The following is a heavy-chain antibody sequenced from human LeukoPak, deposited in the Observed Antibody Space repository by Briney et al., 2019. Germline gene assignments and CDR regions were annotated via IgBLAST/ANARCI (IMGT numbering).Heavy chain of an antibody. D-gene: IGHD3-10*01. V-gene: IGHV4-4*02. Sequence: KASETLSLTCAVSGGSISSNNWWNWVRQPPGKGLEWIGEIHHSGSTNYNPSLKSRVTISVDTSKNQFSLKLSSVTAADTAVYYCARRGYYGSGPLRYWGQGTLVTVSS. CDR1: GGSISSNNW. J-gene: IGHJ4*02. CDR2: IHHSGST. CDR3: ARRGYYGSGPLRY.